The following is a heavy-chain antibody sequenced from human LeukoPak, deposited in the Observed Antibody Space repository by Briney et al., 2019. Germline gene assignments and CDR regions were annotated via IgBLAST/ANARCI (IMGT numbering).Heavy chain of an antibody. CDR3: ARDRPYSRLVAPYYYYYGMDV. D-gene: IGHD2-2*01. J-gene: IGHJ6*02. Sequence: SQTLSLTCTVSGGSISSGGYYWSWIRQHPGKGLEWIGYIYYSGSTYYNPSLKSRVTISVDTSKNQFSLKLSSVTAADTAVYYCARDRPYSRLVAPYYYYYGMDVWGQGTTVTVSS. CDR2: IYYSGST. CDR1: GGSISSGGYY. V-gene: IGHV4-31*03.